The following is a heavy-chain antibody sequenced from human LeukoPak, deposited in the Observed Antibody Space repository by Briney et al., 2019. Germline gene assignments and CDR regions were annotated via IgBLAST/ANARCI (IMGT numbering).Heavy chain of an antibody. J-gene: IGHJ4*02. CDR1: GDSLSSTTYY. CDR3: ARGLYDGGSWFHFDS. D-gene: IGHD6-13*01. Sequence: PSETLSLTCTVSGDSLSSTTYYWAWIRQPPGKGLEWIGNIYFTGTTFYNPSLKSRVIMSIGTSKNHFSLDLNSVTAADMAVYYCARGLYDGGSWFHFDSWGRGTLVTVSS. V-gene: IGHV4-39*02. CDR2: IYFTGTT.